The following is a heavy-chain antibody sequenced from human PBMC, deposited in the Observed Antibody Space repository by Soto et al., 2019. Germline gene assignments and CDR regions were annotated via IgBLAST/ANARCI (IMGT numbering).Heavy chain of an antibody. CDR3: ARHRYYSPGWIDP. V-gene: IGHV4-39*01. Sequence: SETLSLTCTVSGGSIDSNTYYWGWIRQPPGKGLEWIASFYYSGSTYYNPSLKSRVTISADTSKNHFALKLSSVTAADTAMYYCARHRYYSPGWIDPWGQGTLVTVSS. J-gene: IGHJ5*02. CDR2: FYYSGST. D-gene: IGHD3-16*01. CDR1: GGSIDSNTYY.